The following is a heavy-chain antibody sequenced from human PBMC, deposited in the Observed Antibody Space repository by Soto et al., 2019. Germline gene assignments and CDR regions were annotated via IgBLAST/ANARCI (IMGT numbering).Heavy chain of an antibody. D-gene: IGHD3-22*01. CDR2: ISGSGGST. Sequence: LRLSCAASGFTVSSYAVIWGRQAPGKGLEWVSAISGSGGSTYYADSVKGRFTISRANSKNTLYLQMNSLRAEDTAVYYCAKSYPYYDRPVPRGYFDYWGQGTLVTVSS. J-gene: IGHJ4*02. CDR3: AKSYPYYDRPVPRGYFDY. CDR1: GFTVSSYA. V-gene: IGHV3-23*01.